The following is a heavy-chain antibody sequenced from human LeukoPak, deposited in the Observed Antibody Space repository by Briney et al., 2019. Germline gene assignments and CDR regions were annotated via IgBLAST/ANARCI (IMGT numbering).Heavy chain of an antibody. J-gene: IGHJ4*02. D-gene: IGHD6-13*01. Sequence: GGSLRLSCAASGFTFSSYSMNWVRQAPGKGLEWVSSISSSSSYIYYADSVKGRFTISRDNAKNSLYLQMNSLRAEDTAVYYCARVPYSSSWYGPVDYWGQGTLVTVSS. CDR3: ARVPYSSSWYGPVDY. CDR1: GFTFSSYS. CDR2: ISSSSSYI. V-gene: IGHV3-21*01.